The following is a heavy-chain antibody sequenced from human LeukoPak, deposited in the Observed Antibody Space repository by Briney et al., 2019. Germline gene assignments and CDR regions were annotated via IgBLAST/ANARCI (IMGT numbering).Heavy chain of an antibody. CDR3: GRARDSSGYLDAFDI. V-gene: IGHV4-30-4*01. J-gene: IGHJ3*02. CDR1: GGSISSGDCY. CDR2: IYYSGST. D-gene: IGHD3-22*01. Sequence: PSETLSLNCSVSGGSISSGDCYWSWFRQPPGEGLEWIGYIYYSGSTYYNPSLKSRVTISVDTSKNQFSLKLYSVTAADTAVYYCGRARDSSGYLDAFDIWGQGTMVTVSS.